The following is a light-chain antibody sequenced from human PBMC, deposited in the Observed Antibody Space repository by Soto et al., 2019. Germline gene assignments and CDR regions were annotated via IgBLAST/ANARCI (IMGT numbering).Light chain of an antibody. J-gene: IGKJ2*01. CDR2: RAS. CDR3: QQYYSYSPFT. V-gene: IGKV1-5*03. CDR1: QSVSSS. Sequence: DIQMTQSPSTLSSSVGDRASITCRASQSVSSSLAWYQQKPGKAPRLLIYRASSLENGVPSRFSGSGSGTEFTLTISSLRPDDFAAYYCQQYYSYSPFTFGQGTKLEIK.